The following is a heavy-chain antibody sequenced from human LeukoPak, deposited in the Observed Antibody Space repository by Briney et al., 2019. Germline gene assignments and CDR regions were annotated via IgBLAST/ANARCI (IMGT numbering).Heavy chain of an antibody. CDR1: GGSISSSSYY. CDR2: IHYSGTS. Sequence: PSETLSLTCTVSGGSISSSSYYWGWIRQSPGKGLEWIGNIHYSGTSVYNPSLNSRGTISIDTSRRQFFLKLNSVTAADTAVYFCALAPNSNWFDFWGPGTLVTVSS. D-gene: IGHD2-8*01. J-gene: IGHJ5*01. V-gene: IGHV4-61*05. CDR3: ALAPNSNWFDF.